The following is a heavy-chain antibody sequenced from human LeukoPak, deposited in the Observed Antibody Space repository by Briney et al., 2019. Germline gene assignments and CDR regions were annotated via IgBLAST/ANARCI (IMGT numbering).Heavy chain of an antibody. V-gene: IGHV3-74*01. CDR3: ARPLDSSGYSY. D-gene: IGHD3-22*01. J-gene: IGHJ4*02. CDR2: INSDGSST. CDR1: GFTFSSYW. Sequence: PGGSLRLSCAASGFTFSSYWMHWVRQVPGKGLVWVSHINSDGSSTSYADSVKGRFTISRDNAKNTLYLQMNSLRAEDTAVYYCARPLDSSGYSYWGQGTLVTVSS.